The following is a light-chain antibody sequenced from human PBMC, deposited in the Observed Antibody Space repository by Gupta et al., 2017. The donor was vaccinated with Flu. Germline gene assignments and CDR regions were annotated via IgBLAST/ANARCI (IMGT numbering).Light chain of an antibody. Sequence: DILLTLSTSTLSLSPGERATLSCSVSQSGTGHLAWYQLKPGQTPTLLIKNVSSGTGTDFTLTISSSDPEDYAVYHCQMQDSRPPRFTFGRGTRVDIK. V-gene: IGKV3-11*01. CDR1: QSGTGH. J-gene: IGKJ3*01. CDR2: NVS. CDR3: QMQDSRPPRFT.